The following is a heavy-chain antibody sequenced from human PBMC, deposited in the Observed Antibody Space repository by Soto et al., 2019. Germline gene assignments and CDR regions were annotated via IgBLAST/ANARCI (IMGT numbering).Heavy chain of an antibody. CDR3: AKDLDYYDSSGYYYGMDV. D-gene: IGHD3-22*01. CDR1: GFTFSSYE. Sequence: QSGGSLRLSCAASGFTFSSYEMNWVPQAPGKGLEWVAVISYDGSNKYYADSVKGRFTISRDNSKNTLYLQMNSLRAEDTAVYYCAKDLDYYDSSGYYYGMDVWGQGTTVTVSS. J-gene: IGHJ6*02. CDR2: ISYDGSNK. V-gene: IGHV3-30*18.